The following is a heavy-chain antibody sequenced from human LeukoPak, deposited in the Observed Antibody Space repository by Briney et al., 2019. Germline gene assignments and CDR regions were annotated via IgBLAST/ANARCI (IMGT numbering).Heavy chain of an antibody. Sequence: ASVKVSCKTSGYTFTSYYIHWVRQAPGQGLEWMGIINPSGGSTAYAQKFQGRVTMTRDTSTNTAYMELRSLRSDDTAVYFCARAYDSSAYRHPGFDYWGQGTLVTVSS. V-gene: IGHV1-46*01. CDR2: INPSGGST. CDR1: GYTFTSYY. CDR3: ARAYDSSAYRHPGFDY. J-gene: IGHJ4*02. D-gene: IGHD3-22*01.